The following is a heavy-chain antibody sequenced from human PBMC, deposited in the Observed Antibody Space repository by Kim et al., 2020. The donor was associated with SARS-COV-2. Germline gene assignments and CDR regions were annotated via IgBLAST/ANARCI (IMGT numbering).Heavy chain of an antibody. D-gene: IGHD3-3*01. V-gene: IGHV4-34*01. CDR1: GGSFSGYY. CDR2: INHSGST. Sequence: SETLSLTCAVYGGSFSGYYWSWIRQPPGKGLEWIGEINHSGSTNYNPSLKSRVTISVDTSKNQFSLKLSSVTAADTAVYYCAIVVAFFGAVNDYYYYMDVWGKGTTVTVSS. CDR3: AIVVAFFGAVNDYYYYMDV. J-gene: IGHJ6*03.